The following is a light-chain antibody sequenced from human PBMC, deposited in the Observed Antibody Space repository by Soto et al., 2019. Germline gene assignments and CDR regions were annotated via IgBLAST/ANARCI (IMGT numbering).Light chain of an antibody. CDR3: MQALQPHT. CDR1: QSLLHSNGYNY. Sequence: DIVMTQSPLSLPVTPGEPASISCRSSQSLLHSNGYNYLDWDLEKAGQSPQLLIYLGSNRASGVPDRFSSSGSGTDFTLNISRVEAEDVGVYYCMQALQPHTFGPGTKLEIK. J-gene: IGKJ2*01. CDR2: LGS. V-gene: IGKV2-28*01.